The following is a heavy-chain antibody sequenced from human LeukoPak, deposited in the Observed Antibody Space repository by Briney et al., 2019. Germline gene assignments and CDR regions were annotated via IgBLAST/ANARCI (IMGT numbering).Heavy chain of an antibody. CDR2: ISYDGSNK. V-gene: IGHV3-30-3*01. CDR1: GFTFSSYA. Sequence: GRSLRLSCAASGFTFSSYAMHWVRQAPGKGLEWVAVISYDGSNKYYADSVKGRFTISRDNSKNTLYLQMNSLRAEDTAVYYCAREMDYYGSGSYSPFDPWGQGTLVTVSS. CDR3: AREMDYYGSGSYSPFDP. D-gene: IGHD3-10*01. J-gene: IGHJ5*02.